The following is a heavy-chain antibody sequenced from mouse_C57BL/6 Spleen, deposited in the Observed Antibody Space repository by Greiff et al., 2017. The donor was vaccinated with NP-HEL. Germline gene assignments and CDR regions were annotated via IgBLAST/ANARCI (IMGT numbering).Heavy chain of an antibody. Sequence: QVQLKQSGAELVKPGASVKISCKASGYAFSSYWMNWVKQRPGKGLEWIGQIYPGDGDTNYNGKFKGKATLTADKSSSTAYMQLSSLTSEDSAVYFCARSPITTVVASDYWGQGTTLTVSS. J-gene: IGHJ2*01. CDR1: GYAFSSYW. V-gene: IGHV1-80*01. CDR2: IYPGDGDT. D-gene: IGHD1-1*01. CDR3: ARSPITTVVASDY.